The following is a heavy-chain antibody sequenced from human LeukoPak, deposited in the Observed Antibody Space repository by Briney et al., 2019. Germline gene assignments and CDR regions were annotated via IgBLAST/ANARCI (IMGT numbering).Heavy chain of an antibody. D-gene: IGHD3-22*01. CDR2: INHSGST. V-gene: IGHV4-34*01. J-gene: IGHJ4*02. Sequence: PSETLSLTCAVYGGSFSGYYWSWIRQPPGKGLEWIGEINHSGSTNYNPSLKSRVTISVDTSKNQFSLKLSSVTAADTAVYYCARGRYYDSSGLLRMKIYYFDYWGQGTLVTVSS. CDR1: GGSFSGYY. CDR3: ARGRYYDSSGLLRMKIYYFDY.